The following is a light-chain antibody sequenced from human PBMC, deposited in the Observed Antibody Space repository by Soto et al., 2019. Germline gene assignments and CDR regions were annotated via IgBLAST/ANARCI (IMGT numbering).Light chain of an antibody. J-gene: IGLJ3*02. CDR1: SSNIGNNY. CDR3: GTWDSSLSAAV. Sequence: QSVLTQPPSVSAAPGQKVTISCSGSSSNIGNNYVSWYQQLPGTAPKLLIYENNKRPSGIPDRFSGSKSGTSATLGITGLQTGHEADYYCGTWDSSLSAAVFGGGTKLTVL. V-gene: IGLV1-51*02. CDR2: ENN.